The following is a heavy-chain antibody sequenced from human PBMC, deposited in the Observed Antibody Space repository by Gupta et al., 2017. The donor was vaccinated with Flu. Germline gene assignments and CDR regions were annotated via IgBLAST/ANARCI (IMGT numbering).Heavy chain of an antibody. J-gene: IGHJ3*02. Sequence: DVRLLESGGDWVHQGGSLRLSCAASGFGFSTFAMSWVRQPPGKGLEWVSTISASGASTFYADSVRGRFTISRDNTRDSLFLEMNSLRVEDTALFFCVKGEDPFDTWGQGTVVTVSS. V-gene: IGHV3-23*01. CDR3: VKGEDPFDT. CDR2: ISASGAST. CDR1: GFGFSTFA.